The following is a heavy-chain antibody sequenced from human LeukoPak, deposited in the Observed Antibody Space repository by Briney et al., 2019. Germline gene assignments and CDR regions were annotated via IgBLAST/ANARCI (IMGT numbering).Heavy chain of an antibody. CDR2: ISTSGSTT. Sequence: PGGSLRLSCAASGFTFSDYEINWLRQAPGKGLDWVSCISTSGSTTYYADSVKGRFTISRDNAKNSLFLQMNTLTVEDTAVYYCARGALHVFDYWGQGTPVTVSS. J-gene: IGHJ4*02. D-gene: IGHD3-10*02. V-gene: IGHV3-48*03. CDR3: ARGALHVFDY. CDR1: GFTFSDYE.